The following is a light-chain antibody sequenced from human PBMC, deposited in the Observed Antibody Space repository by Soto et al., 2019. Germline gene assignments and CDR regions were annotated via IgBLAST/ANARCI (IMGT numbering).Light chain of an antibody. CDR1: SSDVGGYHY. J-gene: IGLJ2*01. CDR3: SSYAGSKNYVV. V-gene: IGLV2-8*01. Sequence: QSALTQPPSASGSPGQSVTISCTGTSSDVGGYHYVSWYQQHPGKAPKLMIYEVSKRPSGVPNRFSGSKSGNTASLTVSGLQAEDEADYYCSSYAGSKNYVVFGGGTKLTVL. CDR2: EVS.